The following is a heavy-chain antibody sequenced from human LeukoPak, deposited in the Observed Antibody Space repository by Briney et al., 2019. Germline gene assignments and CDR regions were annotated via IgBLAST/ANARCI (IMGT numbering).Heavy chain of an antibody. J-gene: IGHJ4*02. CDR3: AKDDAWLRFGE. V-gene: IGHV3-23*01. CDR2: ISPSADIK. D-gene: IGHD3-10*01. CDR1: GFTFSKHG. Sequence: GGSLRLSCAASGFTFSKHGMNWVRQAPGKGLEWVSGISPSADIKYYADSVKGRFTISRDNSKNMLYLEVISLTADDTAVYYCAKDDAWLRFGEWSQGTLVTVSS.